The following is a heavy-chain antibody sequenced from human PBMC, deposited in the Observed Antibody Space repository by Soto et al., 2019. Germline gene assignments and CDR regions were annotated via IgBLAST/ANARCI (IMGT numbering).Heavy chain of an antibody. D-gene: IGHD1-26*01. Sequence: ASVKVSCKASGYSFSSYGVSWVRQAPGQGLEWIGWINPYNGNTLNAQNLQGRVTLTTDTSTSTAYMELRSLRSDDTAIYYCARDPGAATFDYWGQGTLVNVSS. J-gene: IGHJ4*01. CDR3: ARDPGAATFDY. CDR1: GYSFSSYG. CDR2: INPYNGNT. V-gene: IGHV1-18*04.